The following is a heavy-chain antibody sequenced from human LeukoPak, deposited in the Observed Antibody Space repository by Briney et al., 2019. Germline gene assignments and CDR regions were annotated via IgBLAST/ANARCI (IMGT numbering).Heavy chain of an antibody. CDR1: GFTFSSYA. CDR3: AKARTSSTWIQLWSLLDY. Sequence: GGSLRLSCAASGFTFSSYAMSWVRQAPGKGLEWVSAISGSGGSTYYADSVKGRFTISRDNSKNTLYLQMNSLRAEDTAVYYCAKARTSSTWIQLWSLLDYWGQGTLVTVSS. D-gene: IGHD5-18*01. J-gene: IGHJ4*02. V-gene: IGHV3-23*01. CDR2: ISGSGGST.